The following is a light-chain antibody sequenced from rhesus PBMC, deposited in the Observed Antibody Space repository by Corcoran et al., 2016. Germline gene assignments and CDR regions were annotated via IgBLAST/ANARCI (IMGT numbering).Light chain of an antibody. CDR2: KVS. J-gene: IGKJ2*01. V-gene: IGKV2-64*01. CDR1: QSLVYSNGNTY. Sequence: DVVMTQSPLSLPITPGQPASISCRSSQSLVYSNGNTYLSWYQQKPGQPPRFLIYKVSNRDSGVPDRFSGGGAGTDFTLKISRVEAEDVGIYYCGQGTHWPYSFGQGTKVEIK. CDR3: GQGTHWPYS.